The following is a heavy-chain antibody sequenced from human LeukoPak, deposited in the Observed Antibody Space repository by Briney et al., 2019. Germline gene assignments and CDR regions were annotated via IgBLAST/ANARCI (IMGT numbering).Heavy chain of an antibody. J-gene: IGHJ4*02. CDR1: GFTFSSYW. CDR3: AKDRYQYSSSSLLDY. D-gene: IGHD6-6*01. V-gene: IGHV3-23*01. CDR2: ISGSGGST. Sequence: GGSLRLSCAASGFTFSSYWMHWVRQAPGKGLEWVSAISGSGGSTYYADSVKGRFTISRDNSKDTLYLQMNSLRAEDTAVYYCAKDRYQYSSSSLLDYWGQGTLVTVSS.